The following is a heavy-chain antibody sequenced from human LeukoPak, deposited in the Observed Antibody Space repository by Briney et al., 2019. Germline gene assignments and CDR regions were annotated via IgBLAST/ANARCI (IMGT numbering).Heavy chain of an antibody. CDR1: GFTFSNYM. D-gene: IGHD1-20*01. V-gene: IGHV3-74*01. J-gene: IGHJ4*02. CDR3: LRDLNWSLDQ. CDR2: KSDGITI. Sequence: GGSLRLSCAASGFTFSNYMMHWVRQAPGKGLVWVSRKSDGITITYADSVKGRFTISRDNARNTLYLQMNSLRAEDTAVYYCLRDLNWSLDQWGQGTLVTVSS.